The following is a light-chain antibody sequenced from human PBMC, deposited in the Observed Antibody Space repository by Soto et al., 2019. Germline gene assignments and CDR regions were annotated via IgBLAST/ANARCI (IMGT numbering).Light chain of an antibody. CDR1: QSIDSW. Sequence: DIQMTQSPSTLSASVGDRVTITCRASQSIDSWLAWYQQKPGKAPKLLLFKASTLESGVPSRFSGSGSGTEFTLTISSLQPDDFATYYCQQYESYSVTFGQGTRLEIK. CDR2: KAS. J-gene: IGKJ5*01. CDR3: QQYESYSVT. V-gene: IGKV1-5*03.